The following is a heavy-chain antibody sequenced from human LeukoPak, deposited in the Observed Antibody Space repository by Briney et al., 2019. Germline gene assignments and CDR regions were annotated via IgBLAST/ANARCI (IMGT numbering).Heavy chain of an antibody. J-gene: IGHJ4*02. CDR2: INSDGSST. V-gene: IGHV3-74*01. Sequence: GSLRLSCAASGFTFSSYSINWVRQVPGKGLVWVSRINSDGSSTSYADSVKGRFTISRDNAKNTLYLQMNSLRAEDTAVYYCASSPVWGQGTLVTVSS. CDR1: GFTFSSYS. CDR3: ASSPV. D-gene: IGHD4-11*01.